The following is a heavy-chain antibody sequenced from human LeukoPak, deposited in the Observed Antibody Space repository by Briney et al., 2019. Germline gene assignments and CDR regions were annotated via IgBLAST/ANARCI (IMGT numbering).Heavy chain of an antibody. J-gene: IGHJ4*02. CDR2: INPNSGGT. D-gene: IGHD1-26*01. CDR1: GYIFTGYY. CDR3: ARHPYSGSYHFDY. Sequence: ASVEVSCKASGYIFTGYYMHWVRQAPGQGLEWMGWINPNSGGTNSAQKFQGRVTMTRDTSISTAYMELSRLTSDDTAVYYCARHPYSGSYHFDYWGQGTLVTVSS. V-gene: IGHV1-2*02.